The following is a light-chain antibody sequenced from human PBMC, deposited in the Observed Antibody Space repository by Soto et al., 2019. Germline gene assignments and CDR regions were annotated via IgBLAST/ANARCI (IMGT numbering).Light chain of an antibody. CDR2: KDS. Sequence: SYELTQPPSVSVSPGQKARITCSGDALPKRYAYWYQQKPGQAPVLVIYKDSERPSGIPERFSGSSSVTTVTLTISGVQAEDEADYYCQSADSSGTVVFGGGTKLTVL. V-gene: IGLV3-25*03. CDR3: QSADSSGTVV. J-gene: IGLJ2*01. CDR1: ALPKRY.